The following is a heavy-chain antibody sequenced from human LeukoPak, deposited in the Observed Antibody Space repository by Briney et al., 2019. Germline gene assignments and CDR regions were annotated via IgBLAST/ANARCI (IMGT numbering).Heavy chain of an antibody. V-gene: IGHV4-39*07. CDR2: IYYSGST. CDR3: ARVRNLPYFDY. CDR1: GSSISSSSYY. Sequence: PSETLSLACTVSGSSISSSSYYWGWIRQPPGKGLEWIGSIYYSGSTYYNPSLKSRVTISVDTSKNQFSLKLSSVTAADTAVYYCARVRNLPYFDYWGQGTLVTVSS. J-gene: IGHJ4*02. D-gene: IGHD1-14*01.